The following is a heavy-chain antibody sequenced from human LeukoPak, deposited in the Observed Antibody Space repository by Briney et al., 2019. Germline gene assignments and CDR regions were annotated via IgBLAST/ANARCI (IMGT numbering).Heavy chain of an antibody. D-gene: IGHD6-19*01. CDR1: GYSITSAYY. J-gene: IGHJ4*02. CDR2: FFLKGST. V-gene: IGHV4-38-2*02. Sequence: SETLSLTCTVSGYSITSAYYWGWIRQPPGKGLEWIGSFFLKGSTYYNPSLKSRVTISVDTSKNQFSLTLSSVTAADTAVYYCARHPLSGWYFDYWGQGTLVTVSS. CDR3: ARHPLSGWYFDY.